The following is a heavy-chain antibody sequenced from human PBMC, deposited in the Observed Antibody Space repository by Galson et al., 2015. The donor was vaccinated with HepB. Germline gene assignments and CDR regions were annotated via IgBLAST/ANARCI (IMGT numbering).Heavy chain of an antibody. CDR1: GYTFTSHY. Sequence: SVKVSCKASGYTFTSHYMHWVRQAPGQGLEWMGIINPSGGSTSYAQKFQGRVTMTRDTSTSTVYMELSSLRSEDTAVYYCASGIPVYSYGYGLDYWGQGTLVTVSS. D-gene: IGHD5-18*01. J-gene: IGHJ4*02. V-gene: IGHV1-46*03. CDR3: ASGIPVYSYGYGLDY. CDR2: INPSGGST.